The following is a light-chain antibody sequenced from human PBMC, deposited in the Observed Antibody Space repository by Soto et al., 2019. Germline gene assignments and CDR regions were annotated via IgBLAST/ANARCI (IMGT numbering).Light chain of an antibody. CDR2: DAS. CDR1: QSVSSY. Sequence: EIVLTQSPATLSLSPGERATISCRASQSVSSYLAWYQQKPGQAPRLLIYDASNRATGIPARFSGSGSGTDVTLTISSLEPEDFAVYYCQQRSKWLYTFGQGTKLEIK. V-gene: IGKV3-11*01. J-gene: IGKJ2*01. CDR3: QQRSKWLYT.